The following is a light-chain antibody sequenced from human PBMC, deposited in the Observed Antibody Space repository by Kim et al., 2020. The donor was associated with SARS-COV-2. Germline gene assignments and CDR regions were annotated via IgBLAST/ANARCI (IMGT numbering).Light chain of an antibody. V-gene: IGKV3-11*01. CDR3: QKRGNWAPALT. Sequence: PGEGANLSCRASHNIDISLAWYQQTPGRVPRLLISAAAIRPAGIPARFRDSGSGTDLHLTLGSLAPEDFAVYYCQKRGNWAPALTFGGGTKVDIK. CDR1: HNIDIS. CDR2: AAA. J-gene: IGKJ4*01.